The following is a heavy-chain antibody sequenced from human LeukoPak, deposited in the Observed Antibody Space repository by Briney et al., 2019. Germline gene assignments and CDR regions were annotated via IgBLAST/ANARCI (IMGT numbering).Heavy chain of an antibody. J-gene: IGHJ4*02. Sequence: GRSLRLSCAASGFTFSSYGMRWVRQAPGKGLEWVAVISYDGSNKYYADSVKGRFTISRDNSKNTLYLQMNSLRAEDTAVYYCAKVGESDDDYWGQGTLVTVSS. CDR2: ISYDGSNK. D-gene: IGHD3-10*01. CDR1: GFTFSSYG. V-gene: IGHV3-30*18. CDR3: AKVGESDDDY.